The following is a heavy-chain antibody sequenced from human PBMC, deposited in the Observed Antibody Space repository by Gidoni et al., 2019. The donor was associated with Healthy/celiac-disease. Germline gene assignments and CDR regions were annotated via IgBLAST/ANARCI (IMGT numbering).Heavy chain of an antibody. V-gene: IGHV3-48*01. CDR2: ISSSSSTI. CDR1: GFTFSSYS. CDR3: ARVAAVAIPGD. J-gene: IGHJ4*02. D-gene: IGHD6-19*01. Sequence: EVQLVESGGGLVQPGGSLRLSCAASGFTFSSYSMNWVRQAPGKGLEWVSYISSSSSTIYYADSVKCRFTISRDNAKNSLYLQMNSLRAEDTAVYYCARVAAVAIPGDWGQGTLVTVSS.